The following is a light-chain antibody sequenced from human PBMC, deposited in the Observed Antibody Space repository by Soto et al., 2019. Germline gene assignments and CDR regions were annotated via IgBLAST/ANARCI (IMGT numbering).Light chain of an antibody. CDR3: QQSYSTSTT. CDR1: QSISSW. CDR2: KAS. J-gene: IGKJ1*01. Sequence: DIQMTQSPSTLSASVGDRVTIACRASQSISSWLAWYQQKPGKAPKLLIYKASSLESGVPSRFSGSGSGTDFTLTISSLQPEDFATYYCQQSYSTSTTFGQGTKVDI. V-gene: IGKV1-5*03.